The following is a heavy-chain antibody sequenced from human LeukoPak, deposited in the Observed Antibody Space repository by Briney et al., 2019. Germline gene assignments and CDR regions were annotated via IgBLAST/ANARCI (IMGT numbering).Heavy chain of an antibody. Sequence: GGSLRLSCAASGFTFSSYSMNWVRQAPGKGLEWVSSISSSSSYIYYADSVKGRFTISRDNAKRSVYLQMNSLGVEDTAVYYCARDTHSVAFDIWGQGTMVTVSS. CDR3: ARDTHSVAFDI. V-gene: IGHV3-21*01. J-gene: IGHJ3*02. CDR2: ISSSSSYI. CDR1: GFTFSSYS.